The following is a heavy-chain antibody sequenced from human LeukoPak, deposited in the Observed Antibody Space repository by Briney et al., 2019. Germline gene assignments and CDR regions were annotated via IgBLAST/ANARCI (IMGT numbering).Heavy chain of an antibody. Sequence: GASVKVSCKASGYTFTSFGISWVRQAPGQGLEWMGWSSAYNGNTNYAQKFQGRVTMTTDTSTSTAYMEVRSLRSDDTAVYYCTRDLGVDTTMIFFDYWRQGSLVTVSS. V-gene: IGHV1-18*01. CDR2: SSAYNGNT. CDR1: GYTFTSFG. D-gene: IGHD5-18*01. CDR3: TRDLGVDTTMIFFDY. J-gene: IGHJ4*02.